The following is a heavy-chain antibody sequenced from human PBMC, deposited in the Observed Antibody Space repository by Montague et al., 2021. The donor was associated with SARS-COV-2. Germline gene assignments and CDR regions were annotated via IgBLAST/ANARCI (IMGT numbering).Heavy chain of an antibody. CDR3: VRGIEAAGSYDY. CDR2: TYYRSMWKS. V-gene: IGHV6-1*01. CDR1: GDSVSRYSAT. D-gene: IGHD6-13*01. J-gene: IGHJ4*02. Sequence: CAISGDSVSRYSATWNWIRQSPSRGLEWLGRTYYRSMWKSDYARPVKSRIAINPDTSKNQFSLQLSSVTPEDTALYYCVRGIEAAGSYDYWGQGTLVTVSS.